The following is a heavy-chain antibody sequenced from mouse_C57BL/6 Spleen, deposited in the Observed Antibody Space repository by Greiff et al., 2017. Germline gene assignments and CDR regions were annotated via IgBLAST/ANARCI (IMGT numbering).Heavy chain of an antibody. CDR3: ARDDGYLESYAMDY. J-gene: IGHJ4*01. CDR1: GYSFTSYY. D-gene: IGHD2-3*01. V-gene: IGHV1-66*01. Sequence: QVQLKESGPELVKPGASVKISCKASGYSFTSYYIHWVKQRPGQGLEWIGWIYPGSGNTKYNEKFKGKATLTAATSSSTAYMQLSSLTSEDSAVYYCARDDGYLESYAMDYWGQGTSVTVSS. CDR2: IYPGSGNT.